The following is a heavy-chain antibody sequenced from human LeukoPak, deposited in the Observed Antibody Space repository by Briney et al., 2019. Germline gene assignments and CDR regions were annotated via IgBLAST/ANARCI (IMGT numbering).Heavy chain of an antibody. CDR3: ARRCIAAAGNNWFDP. Sequence: SETLSLTCTVSGGSISSSSYCWGWIRQPPGKGLEWIGSIYYSGSTYYNPSLKSRVTISVDTSKNQFSLKLSSVTAADTAVYYYARRCIAAAGNNWFDPWGQGTLVTASS. V-gene: IGHV4-39*01. D-gene: IGHD6-13*01. J-gene: IGHJ5*02. CDR1: GGSISSSSYC. CDR2: IYYSGST.